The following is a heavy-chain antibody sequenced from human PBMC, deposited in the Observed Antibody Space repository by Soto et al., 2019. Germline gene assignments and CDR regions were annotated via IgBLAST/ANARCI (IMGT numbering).Heavy chain of an antibody. CDR3: ARDLAARHFYGMDV. Sequence: ASVEVSCKXSGGTFSSYAISWVRQAPGQGLEWMGGIIPIFGTANYAQKFQGRVTITADESTSTAYMELSSLRSEDTAVYYCARDLAARHFYGMDVWGQGTTVTVSS. CDR1: GGTFSSYA. D-gene: IGHD6-6*01. V-gene: IGHV1-69*13. CDR2: IIPIFGTA. J-gene: IGHJ6*02.